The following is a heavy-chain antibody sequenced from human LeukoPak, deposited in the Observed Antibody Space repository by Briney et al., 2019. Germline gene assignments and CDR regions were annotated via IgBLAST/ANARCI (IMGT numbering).Heavy chain of an antibody. CDR3: ARSSWYYYYGMDV. CDR1: GFTFDDYA. CDR2: ISWNSGSI. D-gene: IGHD6-13*01. J-gene: IGHJ6*02. V-gene: IGHV3-9*01. Sequence: PGRSLRLSCAASGFTFDDYAMHWVRHAPGKGLEWVSGISWNSGSIGYADSVKGRFTISRDNAKNSLYLQMNSLRAEDTALYYCARSSWYYYYGMDVWGQGTTVTVSS.